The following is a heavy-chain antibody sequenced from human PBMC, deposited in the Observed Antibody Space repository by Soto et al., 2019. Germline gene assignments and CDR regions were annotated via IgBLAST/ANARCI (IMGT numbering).Heavy chain of an antibody. CDR1: RYTFISYD. CDR3: ASSPSWETTVTPYYFDY. CDR2: MNPKSGNT. V-gene: IGHV1-8*01. D-gene: IGHD4-4*01. Sequence: QVQLVQSGAEVKKPGASVKVSCKASRYTFISYDINWVRQATGQGLEWMGWMNPKSGNTCYAQNFQGRVTMTRNTSISKAYMELSSLRSEDTAVYYCASSPSWETTVTPYYFDYWGQGTLVTVSS. J-gene: IGHJ4*02.